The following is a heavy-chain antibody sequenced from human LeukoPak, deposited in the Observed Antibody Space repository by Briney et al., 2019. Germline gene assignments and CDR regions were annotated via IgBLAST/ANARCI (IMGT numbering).Heavy chain of an antibody. CDR3: AKDGGYGSGSYYPDY. CDR2: ISGGAGGA. D-gene: IGHD3-10*01. V-gene: IGHV3-23*01. J-gene: IGHJ4*02. CDR1: GFTFSNHA. Sequence: PGGSLRLSCAASGFTFSNHAMNWVRQAPGKGLEWVSSISGGAGGAAYADSVKGRFIMSRDTSKNTLYLQMNSLRAEDTAVYYCAKDGGYGSGSYYPDYWGQGTLVTVSS.